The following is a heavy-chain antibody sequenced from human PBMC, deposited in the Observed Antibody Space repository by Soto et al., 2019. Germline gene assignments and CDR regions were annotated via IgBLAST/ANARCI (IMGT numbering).Heavy chain of an antibody. CDR2: ISGSGGST. CDR1: GFTFSSYA. V-gene: IGHV3-23*01. D-gene: IGHD4-17*01. J-gene: IGHJ3*02. CDR3: AKDLGLRGLHWDAFDI. Sequence: LRLSCAASGFTFSSYAMSWVRQAPGKGLEWVSAISGSGGSTYYADSVKGRFTISRDNSKNTLYLQMNSLRAEDTAVYYCAKDLGLRGLHWDAFDIWGQGTMVTVSS.